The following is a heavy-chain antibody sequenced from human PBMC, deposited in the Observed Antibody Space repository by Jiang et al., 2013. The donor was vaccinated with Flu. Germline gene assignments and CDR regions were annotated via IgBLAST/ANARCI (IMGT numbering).Heavy chain of an antibody. Sequence: VQLVESGGGLVKPGGSLRLSCAASGFVFTDYYMTWIRQAPGKGLEWLSYISSSGTFTKYADSVKGRFTISRDDAKNSLYLQMNSLRAEDTAVYYCANLYDFWTGYPNLDHWGQGTLVTVSS. J-gene: IGHJ4*02. CDR3: ANLYDFWTGYPNLDH. V-gene: IGHV3-11*06. CDR2: ISSSGTFT. D-gene: IGHD3-3*01. CDR1: GFVFTDYY.